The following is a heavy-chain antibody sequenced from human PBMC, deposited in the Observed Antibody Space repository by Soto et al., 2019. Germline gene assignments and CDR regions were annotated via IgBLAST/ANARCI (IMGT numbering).Heavy chain of an antibody. D-gene: IGHD3-22*01. CDR2: ISAYNGNT. V-gene: IGHV1-18*01. Sequence: QVHLVQSGAEVKKPGASVKVSCKASGYTFTNYGITWVRQAPGQGLEWMGWISAYNGNTNYAQKLQGRVTMTTDTSTSTAYRELRSLRSNVTAVYSGARVSVVITLCRRYYVMDVWGQGTTVTVSS. CDR3: ARVSVVITLCRRYYVMDV. CDR1: GYTFTNYG. J-gene: IGHJ6*02.